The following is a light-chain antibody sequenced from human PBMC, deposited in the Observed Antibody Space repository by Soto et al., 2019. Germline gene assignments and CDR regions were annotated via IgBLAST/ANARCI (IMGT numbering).Light chain of an antibody. CDR2: AAS. Sequence: DIQMTQSPSSLSASVGDRVTITCRASQSTSTYLHWYQQKPGKAPNLLIYAASTLQSGVPSRFSGSGSGTDFTLTISSLQPEDFATYFCQHGYSTPLTFGGGTKVAIK. V-gene: IGKV1-39*01. CDR3: QHGYSTPLT. CDR1: QSTSTY. J-gene: IGKJ4*01.